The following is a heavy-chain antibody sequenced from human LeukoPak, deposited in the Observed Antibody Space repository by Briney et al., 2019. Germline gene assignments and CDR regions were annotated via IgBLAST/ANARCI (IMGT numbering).Heavy chain of an antibody. CDR1: GGSITSYY. Sequence: PSETLSLTCTVSGGSITSYYWSWIRQPPGKGLEWIGYIYNSGGTVYNPSLKSRVTISVDKSKNQVSLKLSSVTAADTAVYHCARQHYCSTTSCFASGFDPWGQGTLVTVSS. CDR2: IYNSGGT. CDR3: ARQHYCSTTSCFASGFDP. D-gene: IGHD2-2*01. V-gene: IGHV4-59*08. J-gene: IGHJ5*02.